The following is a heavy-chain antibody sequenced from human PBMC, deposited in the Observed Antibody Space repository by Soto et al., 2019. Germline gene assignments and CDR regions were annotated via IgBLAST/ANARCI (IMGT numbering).Heavy chain of an antibody. CDR3: ISHSPEDMIRT. V-gene: IGHV3-73*02. CDR2: IRNKANSYAT. CDR1: GFTFSGSS. J-gene: IGHJ4*02. D-gene: IGHD2-15*01. Sequence: EVQLVESGGGLVQPGGSLKLSCAASGFTFSGSSVHWVRQASGNGLEWVGRIRNKANSYATAYAASVRGRFTISRDDSKNTAFLQMNSLNTEDPAVYYCISHSPEDMIRTWGQGTLVTVSS.